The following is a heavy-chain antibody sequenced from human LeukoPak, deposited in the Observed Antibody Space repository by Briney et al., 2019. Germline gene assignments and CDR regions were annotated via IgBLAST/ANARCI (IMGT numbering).Heavy chain of an antibody. CDR1: GGSIINYY. V-gene: IGHV4-4*07. CDR2: IFSSGST. CDR3: ARRKVLPTAVDAFDI. J-gene: IGHJ3*02. Sequence: SETLSLTCTVSGGSIINYYWSWVRQPPGKGLEWIGRIFSSGSTDYNPSLNSRVTMSVDTSKNQFSLKLTSMTAADTAVYYCARRKVLPTAVDAFDIWGQGTMVTVSS. D-gene: IGHD2-2*01.